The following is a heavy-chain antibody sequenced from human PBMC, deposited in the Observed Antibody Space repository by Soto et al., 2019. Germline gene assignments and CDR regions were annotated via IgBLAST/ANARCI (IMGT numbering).Heavy chain of an antibody. CDR1: GFTFSSYA. CDR2: ISYDGSNK. Sequence: QVQLVESGGGVVQPGRSLRLSCAASGFTFSSYAMHWVRQAPGKGLEWVAVISYDGSNKYYADSVKGRFTISRDNSKNTLYLQRNSRRAEDKAVYYCARAGCDGGSCYTLVGLRYGMDVWGQGTTVTVSS. D-gene: IGHD2-15*01. V-gene: IGHV3-30-3*01. J-gene: IGHJ6*02. CDR3: ARAGCDGGSCYTLVGLRYGMDV.